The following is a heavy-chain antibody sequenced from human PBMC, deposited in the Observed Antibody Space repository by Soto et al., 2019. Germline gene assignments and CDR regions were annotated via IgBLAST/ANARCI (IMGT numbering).Heavy chain of an antibody. J-gene: IGHJ3*02. V-gene: IGHV3-66*01. CDR2: IYSGGST. Sequence: GGSLRLSCAASGFTVSSNYMSWVRQAPGKGLEWVSVIYSGGSTYYADSVKGRFTISRDNSKNTLYLQMNSLRAEDTAVYYCARGTQGYCSGGSCYLGAFDIWGQGTMVTVSS. CDR3: ARGTQGYCSGGSCYLGAFDI. D-gene: IGHD2-15*01. CDR1: GFTVSSNY.